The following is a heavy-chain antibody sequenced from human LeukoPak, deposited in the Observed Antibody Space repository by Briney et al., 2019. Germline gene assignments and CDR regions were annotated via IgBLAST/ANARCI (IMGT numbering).Heavy chain of an antibody. J-gene: IGHJ6*02. CDR1: GFTFSNYA. CDR2: ISYDENNK. Sequence: QPGRSLRLSCVASGFTFSNYAIHWVRQAPGKGLEWVAVISYDENNKDVADSVKGRFTISRDNSQNTLYLQMNSLRPEDTAAYYCARDAYGMDVWGQGTTVTVSS. V-gene: IGHV3-30-3*01. CDR3: ARDAYGMDV.